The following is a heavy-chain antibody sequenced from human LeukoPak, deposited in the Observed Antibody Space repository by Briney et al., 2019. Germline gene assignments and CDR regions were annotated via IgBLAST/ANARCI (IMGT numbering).Heavy chain of an antibody. CDR2: IGTAGDT. CDR1: GFTFSSYD. CDR3: ARANRLMGATTFAFDI. V-gene: IGHV3-13*01. Sequence: AGGSLRLSCAASGFTFSSYDMHWVRHATGKGLEWVSAIGTAGDTYYPGSVKGRFTISRENAKNSLYLQMNSLRAGDTAVYYCARANRLMGATTFAFDIWGQGTMVTVSS. J-gene: IGHJ3*02. D-gene: IGHD1-26*01.